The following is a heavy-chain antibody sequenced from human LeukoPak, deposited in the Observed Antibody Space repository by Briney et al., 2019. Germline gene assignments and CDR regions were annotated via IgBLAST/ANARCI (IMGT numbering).Heavy chain of an antibody. CDR1: GLTFDDYA. V-gene: IGHV3-9*01. CDR3: IKDLRLDLHFDTFDI. CDR2: ISWDGGSS. Sequence: GGSLRLSCAASGLTFDDYAMHWVRQTPGKGLEWVSSISWDGGSSVYADSVKGRFTISRDNAKSSLYLEMSALTPDDTALYFCIKDLRLDLHFDTFDIWGQGTMVTVSS. J-gene: IGHJ3*02. D-gene: IGHD1-7*01.